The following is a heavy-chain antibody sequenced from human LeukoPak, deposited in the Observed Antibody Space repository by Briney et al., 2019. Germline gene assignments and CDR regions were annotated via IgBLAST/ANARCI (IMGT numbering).Heavy chain of an antibody. CDR1: GDSISIYY. V-gene: IGHV4-59*01. J-gene: IGHJ4*02. CDR2: IYYSGST. D-gene: IGHD3-10*01. CDR3: ARDTGPDYYGSGSYYGYFDY. Sequence: PSETLSLTCSVSGDSISIYYWSWIRQPPGKGLEWIGYIYYSGSTNYNPSLKSRVTISVDTSKNQFSLKLSSVTAADTAVYYCARDTGPDYYGSGSYYGYFDYWGQGTLVTVSS.